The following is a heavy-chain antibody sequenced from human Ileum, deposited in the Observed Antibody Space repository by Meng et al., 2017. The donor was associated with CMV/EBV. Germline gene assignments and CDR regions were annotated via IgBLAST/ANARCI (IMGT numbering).Heavy chain of an antibody. CDR1: GVSISSGDYF. CDR2: ITYSGTT. J-gene: IGHJ4*02. CDR3: VRASITMIDY. V-gene: IGHV4-39*07. Sequence: LPEAGPGLVKPSETLSLTCTVSGVSISSGDYFWGWIRQPPKGLEWVASITYSGTTSYNPSLKSRVTMSVDTSKNQFSLKLNSVTAADTAVYYCVRASITMIDYWGQGTLVTVSS. D-gene: IGHD3-22*01.